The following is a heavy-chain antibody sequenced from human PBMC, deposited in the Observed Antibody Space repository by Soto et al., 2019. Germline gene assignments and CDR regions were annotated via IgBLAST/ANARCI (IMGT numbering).Heavy chain of an antibody. CDR3: ERDLNTGYIDY. CDR2: IWFDGSKK. J-gene: IGHJ4*02. V-gene: IGHV3-33*01. CDR1: GFTFGRSG. Sequence: QVQMVESGGGVVQPGTSLRLSCVASGFTFGRSGMHWVRQAPGGALEWVAIIWFDGSKKYYEDSVNGRLTVSRDNSKNTLYLQMDSLRGDDTAVYYCERDLNTGYIDYWGQGTLVTVSS. D-gene: IGHD5-12*01.